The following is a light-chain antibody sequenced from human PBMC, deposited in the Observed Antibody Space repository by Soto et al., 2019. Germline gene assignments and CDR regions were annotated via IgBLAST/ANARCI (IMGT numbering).Light chain of an antibody. CDR1: QNINNF. CDR2: AAS. J-gene: IGKJ3*01. Sequence: DTQMSQSPSSLSASVGDKITITCRASQNINNFLNWYHQKPGRTPKLLVFAASTLQSGVPSRFSGSGSWTDFTLTISSLQPEDFATYYCQDSDSWTFGPGTRVDLK. CDR3: QDSDSWT. V-gene: IGKV1-39*01.